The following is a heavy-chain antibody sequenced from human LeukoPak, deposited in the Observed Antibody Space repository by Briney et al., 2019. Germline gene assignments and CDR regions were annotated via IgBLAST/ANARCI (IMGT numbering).Heavy chain of an antibody. Sequence: SGGSLRLSCAASGFTFSSYAMTWVRQAPGKGLEWVSGTTGSSATTYYAGSVKGRFTISRDNAKNSLYLQMNSLRAEDTAVYYCARGPQPPQLLLPNYFDYWGQGTLVTVSS. CDR3: ARGPQPPQLLLPNYFDY. D-gene: IGHD2-15*01. CDR2: TTGSSATT. V-gene: IGHV3-23*01. J-gene: IGHJ4*02. CDR1: GFTFSSYA.